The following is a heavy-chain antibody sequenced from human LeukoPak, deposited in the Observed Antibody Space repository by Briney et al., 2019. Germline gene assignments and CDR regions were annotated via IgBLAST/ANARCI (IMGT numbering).Heavy chain of an antibody. J-gene: IGHJ4*02. CDR1: GYTFTSYD. CDR3: ARGGQYSSGWDFDY. D-gene: IGHD6-19*01. CDR2: MNPNSGNT. V-gene: IGHV1-8*01. Sequence: ASVRVSCKASGYTFTSYDINWVRQATGQGLEWMGWMNPNSGNTGYAQKFQGRVTMTRNTSISTAYMELSSLRSEDTAVYYCARGGQYSSGWDFDYWGQGTLVTVSS.